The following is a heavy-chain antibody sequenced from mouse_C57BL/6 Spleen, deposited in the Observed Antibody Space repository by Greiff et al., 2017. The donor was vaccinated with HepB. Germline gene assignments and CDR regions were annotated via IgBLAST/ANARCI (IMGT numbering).Heavy chain of an antibody. Sequence: EVQLQQSGAELVRPGASVKLSCTASGFNIKDDYMHWVKQRPEQGLEWIGWIDPENGDTEYASKFQGKATITADTSSNTAYLQLSSLTSEDTAVYYCTFYDGYHWYFDVWGTGTTVTVSS. J-gene: IGHJ1*03. CDR2: IDPENGDT. D-gene: IGHD2-3*01. CDR1: GFNIKDDY. V-gene: IGHV14-4*01. CDR3: TFYDGYHWYFDV.